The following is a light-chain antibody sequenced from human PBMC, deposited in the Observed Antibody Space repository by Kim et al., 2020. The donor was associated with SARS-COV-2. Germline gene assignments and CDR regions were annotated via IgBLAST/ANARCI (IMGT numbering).Light chain of an antibody. J-gene: IGLJ3*02. CDR1: SLRSYY. Sequence: LGQTVRITCQGDSLRSYYASWYQQKPGRAPVLVIYGKNNRPSGIPDRFSGSSSGNTASLTITGAQAEDEADYYCNSRDSSGNHSWVFGGGTQLTVL. CDR3: NSRDSSGNHSWV. V-gene: IGLV3-19*01. CDR2: GKN.